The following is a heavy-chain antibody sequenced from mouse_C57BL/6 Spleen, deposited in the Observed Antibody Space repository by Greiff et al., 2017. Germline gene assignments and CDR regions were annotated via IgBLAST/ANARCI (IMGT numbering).Heavy chain of an antibody. Sequence: VQLQQSGAELVRPGTSVKVSCKASGYAFTNYLIEWVKQRPGQGLEWIGVINPGSGGTNYNEKFKGKATLTADKSSSTAYMQLSSLTSEDSAVYFCARLKGGSGYGYAMDYWGQGTSVTVSS. CDR2: INPGSGGT. CDR3: ARLKGGSGYGYAMDY. V-gene: IGHV1-54*01. CDR1: GYAFTNYL. D-gene: IGHD3-2*02. J-gene: IGHJ4*01.